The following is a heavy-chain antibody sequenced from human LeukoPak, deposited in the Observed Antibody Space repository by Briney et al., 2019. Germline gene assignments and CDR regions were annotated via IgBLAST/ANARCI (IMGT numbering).Heavy chain of an antibody. D-gene: IGHD5-18*01. Sequence: GGSLRLSCAASGFTFSSYSMNWVRQAPGKGLEWVSYISSSSSTIYYADSVKGRFTISRDNAKNSLYLQMNSLRAEDTAVYYCARDHTQLWLYYFGYWGQGTLVTVSS. CDR1: GFTFSSYS. CDR2: ISSSSSTI. J-gene: IGHJ4*02. CDR3: ARDHTQLWLYYFGY. V-gene: IGHV3-48*01.